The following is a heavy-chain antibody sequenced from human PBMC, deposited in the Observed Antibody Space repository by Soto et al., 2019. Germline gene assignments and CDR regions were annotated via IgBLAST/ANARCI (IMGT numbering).Heavy chain of an antibody. CDR3: ARWGSGGVAAAGTFAPYFDY. CDR2: IYYSGST. Sequence: SLPMCVPYTVAGGNIINHYWRWIRKHTGKGLEWIGYIYYSGSTNYNPSLKSRVTISVDTSKNQFSLKLSSVTAADTAVYYCARWGSGGVAAAGTFAPYFDYWGQGTLVTVSS. D-gene: IGHD6-13*01. CDR1: GGNIINHY. J-gene: IGHJ4*02. V-gene: IGHV4-59*11.